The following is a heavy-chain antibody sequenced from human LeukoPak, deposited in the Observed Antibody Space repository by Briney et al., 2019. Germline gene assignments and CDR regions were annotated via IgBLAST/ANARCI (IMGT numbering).Heavy chain of an antibody. J-gene: IGHJ4*02. V-gene: IGHV3-23*01. Sequence: PGGSLRLSCAASGFTFSSHAMSWVRQAPGKGLEWVSTISGSGENTYYADSVKGRFTISRDNSKNTLYLQMYSLRVEDTAVYYCAKWGSGSYYKGSFDYWGQGTLVTVSS. CDR3: AKWGSGSYYKGSFDY. CDR1: GFTFSSHA. CDR2: ISGSGENT. D-gene: IGHD3-10*01.